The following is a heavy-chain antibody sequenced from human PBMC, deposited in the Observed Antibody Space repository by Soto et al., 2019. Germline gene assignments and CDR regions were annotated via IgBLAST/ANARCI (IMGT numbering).Heavy chain of an antibody. V-gene: IGHV4-4*02. Sequence: QVQLQESGPGLVKPSGTLSLTCTVSGASISSSNWWSWVRQPPGKGLEWIGEIHHSGNTNYNPSLRGRVTISVDKSKNQCSQKLSSVTVADTVVYYCAGGLMATWELNVRWGQGSLVTVSS. J-gene: IGHJ4*02. CDR2: IHHSGNT. CDR3: AGGLMATWELNVR. CDR1: GASISSSNW. D-gene: IGHD1-26*01.